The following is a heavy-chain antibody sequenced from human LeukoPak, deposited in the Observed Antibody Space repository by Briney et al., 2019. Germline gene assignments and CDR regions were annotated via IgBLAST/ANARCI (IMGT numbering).Heavy chain of an antibody. CDR2: ISWDGGST. Sequence: PGGSLRLSCAASGFTFDDYAMHWVRQAPGKGLEWVSLISWDGGSTYYADSVKGRFTISRDNAKNSLYLQMNSLRAEDTAVYYCARVGGSYKTSYCSGGSCYFGYWFDPWGQGTLVTVSS. V-gene: IGHV3-43D*03. D-gene: IGHD2-15*01. CDR1: GFTFDDYA. CDR3: ARVGGSYKTSYCSGGSCYFGYWFDP. J-gene: IGHJ5*02.